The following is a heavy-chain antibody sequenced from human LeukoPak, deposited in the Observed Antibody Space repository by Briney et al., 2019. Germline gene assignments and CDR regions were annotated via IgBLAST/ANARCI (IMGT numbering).Heavy chain of an antibody. CDR2: ISSSSSTM. V-gene: IGHV3-48*01. D-gene: IGHD6-19*01. CDR1: GFTFSSYS. J-gene: IGHJ4*02. CDR3: ARGGSYSSGWYWDYFDY. Sequence: PGGSLRLSCAASGFTFSSYSMNWVRQAPGKGLEWVSYISSSSSTMYYADSVKGRFTISRDNAKNSLYLQMNSLRAEDTAVYYCARGGSYSSGWYWDYFDYWGQGTLVTVSS.